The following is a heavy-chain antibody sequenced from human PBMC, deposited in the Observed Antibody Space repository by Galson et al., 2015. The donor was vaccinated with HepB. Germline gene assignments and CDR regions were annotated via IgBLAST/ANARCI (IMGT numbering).Heavy chain of an antibody. CDR1: GFTFSSYA. CDR3: AKDLGGYDWFDP. CDR2: ISGSGGST. V-gene: IGHV3-23*01. J-gene: IGHJ5*02. Sequence: SLRLSCAASGFTFSSYAMSWVRQAPGKGLEWVSAISGSGGSTYYADSVKGRFTISRDNSKNTLYLQMNSLRAEDTAVYYCAKDLGGYDWFDPWGQGTLVTVSS. D-gene: IGHD1-26*01.